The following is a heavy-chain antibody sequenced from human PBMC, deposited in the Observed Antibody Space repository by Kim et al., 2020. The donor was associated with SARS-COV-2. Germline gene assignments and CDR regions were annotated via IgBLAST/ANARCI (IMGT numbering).Heavy chain of an antibody. CDR3: ARAPYYEFWSGRYPDYYYYWRDG. Sequence: GGSLRLSCEVSGFTFSKYGMHWFRQAPGKGLEWVAVIWYDGSKKYYADSVRGRYTISRDNSKNTLYLQMNSLKADDTAVYYCARAPYYEFWSGRYPDYYYYWRDGWSQGSTVTLSS. D-gene: IGHD3-3*01. CDR1: GFTFSKYG. J-gene: IGHJ6*02. CDR2: IWYDGSKK. V-gene: IGHV3-33*01.